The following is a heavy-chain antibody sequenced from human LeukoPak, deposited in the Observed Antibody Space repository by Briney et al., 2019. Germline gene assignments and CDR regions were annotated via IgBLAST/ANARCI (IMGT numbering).Heavy chain of an antibody. V-gene: IGHV3-30*18. CDR3: AKELYSYGEGSFDI. Sequence: GRSLRLSCAASGFTFSSYGMHWVRQAPGKGLEWVAVISYDGSNKYYADSVKGRFTISRDNSKNTLYLQMNSLRAEDTAVYYCAKELYSYGEGSFDIWGQGTMVTVS. CDR2: ISYDGSNK. CDR1: GFTFSSYG. D-gene: IGHD5-18*01. J-gene: IGHJ3*02.